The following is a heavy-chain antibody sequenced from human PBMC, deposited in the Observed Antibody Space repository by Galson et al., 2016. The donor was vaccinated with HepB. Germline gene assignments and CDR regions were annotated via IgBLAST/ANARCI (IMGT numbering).Heavy chain of an antibody. CDR3: AKSGEVWGQPTGQNWFDP. J-gene: IGHJ5*02. V-gene: IGHV1-2*04. CDR1: GYTFTGYY. D-gene: IGHD4-17*01. Sequence: SVKVSCKASGYTFTGYYLHWVRQAPGQGLEWMGWINPNSGDTNFAQKFQGWVTVTRDTSISTAYMDLSRLRSDDTAVYYCAKSGEVWGQPTGQNWFDPWGQGTLVTVSS. CDR2: INPNSGDT.